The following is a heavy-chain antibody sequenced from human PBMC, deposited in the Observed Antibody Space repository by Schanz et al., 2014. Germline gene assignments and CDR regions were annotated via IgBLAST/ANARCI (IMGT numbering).Heavy chain of an antibody. CDR1: GFTFTDYY. CDR3: ARDVYRSGRPFDL. Sequence: QVQLVESGGGLVKPGGSLRLSCAASGFTFTDYYISWIRQAPGMGLEWVSYISHNTFYTDYADSVKGRFTISRDNAKSSVYLQMNPLRAEDTAIYFCARDVYRSGRPFDLWGQGTLVTVSS. CDR2: ISHNTFYT. D-gene: IGHD5-18*01. V-gene: IGHV3-11*06. J-gene: IGHJ5*02.